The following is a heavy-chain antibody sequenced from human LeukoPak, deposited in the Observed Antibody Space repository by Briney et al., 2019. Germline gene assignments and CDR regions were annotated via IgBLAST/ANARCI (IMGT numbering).Heavy chain of an antibody. CDR2: IYPDDSET. CDR3: ARQDGDYIDY. CDR1: GYSFNTYW. J-gene: IGHJ4*02. Sequence: GESLKISCQGFGYSFNTYWIGWGRQMPGKGLEWMAMIYPDDSETRYITSFQGQVPISADQSIYTAYLQWSSLKASDTAMYYCARQDGDYIDYWGPGTLVTVSS. V-gene: IGHV5-51*01. D-gene: IGHD4-17*01.